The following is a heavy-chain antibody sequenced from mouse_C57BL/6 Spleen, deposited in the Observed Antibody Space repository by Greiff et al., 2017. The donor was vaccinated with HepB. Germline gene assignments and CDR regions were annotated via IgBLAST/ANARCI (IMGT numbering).Heavy chain of an antibody. CDR3: ARVRACYSNYVGDLDY. D-gene: IGHD2-5*01. J-gene: IGHJ2*01. V-gene: IGHV1-54*01. CDR2: INPGSGGT. Sequence: QVQLQQSGAELVRPGTSVKVSCKASGYAFTNYLIEWVKQRPGQGLEWIGVINPGSGGTNYNEKFKGKATLTADKSSSTAYMQLSSLTSEDSAVYFCARVRACYSNYVGDLDYWGQGTTLTVSS. CDR1: GYAFTNYL.